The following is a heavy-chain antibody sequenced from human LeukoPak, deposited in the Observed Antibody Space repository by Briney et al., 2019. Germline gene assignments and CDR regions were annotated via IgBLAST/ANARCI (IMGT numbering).Heavy chain of an antibody. CDR1: GGSISSYY. Sequence: PSETLSLTCTVSGGSISSYYWSWIRQPPGKGLEWIGYIYYSGSTNYNPSLKSRVTISVDTSKNQFSLKLTSVTAADTAVYYCARAGRHSSSWYDYWGQGTLVTVSS. J-gene: IGHJ4*02. D-gene: IGHD6-13*01. CDR3: ARAGRHSSSWYDY. CDR2: IYYSGST. V-gene: IGHV4-59*01.